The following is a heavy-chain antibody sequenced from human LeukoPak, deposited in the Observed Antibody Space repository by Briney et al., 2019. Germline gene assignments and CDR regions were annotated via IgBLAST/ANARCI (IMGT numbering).Heavy chain of an antibody. CDR2: ISGSGGLT. CDR3: AKGYYDYIWGSYRSDAFDI. D-gene: IGHD3-16*02. CDR1: GFPFNSYV. V-gene: IGHV3-23*01. J-gene: IGHJ3*02. Sequence: GGSLRLSCAASGFPFNSYVMTWVRQTPGKGLEWVSVISGSGGLTYHADSVKGRFTVSRDNSKNTLYLQMNSLRAEDTAVYSCAKGYYDYIWGSYRSDAFDIWGQGTMVTVSS.